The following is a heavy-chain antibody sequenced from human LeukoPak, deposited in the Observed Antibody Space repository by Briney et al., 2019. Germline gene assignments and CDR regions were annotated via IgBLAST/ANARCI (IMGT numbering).Heavy chain of an antibody. D-gene: IGHD3-22*01. J-gene: IGHJ5*02. CDR2: IINSGGST. CDR1: GFTFSNYA. CDR3: AKSLPSRPNYYDSNAYSP. V-gene: IGHV3-23*01. Sequence: QSGGSLRLSCAASGFTFSNYAMSWVRQAPGKGLEWVSTIINSGGSTYYADSVQGRFTISRDNSKNTLYLQMNSLRAEDTAVFYCAKSLPSRPNYYDSNAYSPWGQGTLVTVSS.